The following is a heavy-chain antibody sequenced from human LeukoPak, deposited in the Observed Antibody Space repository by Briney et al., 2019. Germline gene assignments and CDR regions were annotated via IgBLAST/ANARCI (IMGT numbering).Heavy chain of an antibody. CDR2: VYSGGST. D-gene: IGHD2-2*01. CDR1: GFTVSSNY. Sequence: GGSLRLSCAASGFTVSSNYMSWVRQAPGKGLEWVSVVYSGGSTYYADSVKGRFTISRDNSKNTLYLRMNSLRAEDTAVYYCARVVCITNCYAADWGQGTLVTVSS. J-gene: IGHJ4*02. V-gene: IGHV3-53*01. CDR3: ARVVCITNCYAAD.